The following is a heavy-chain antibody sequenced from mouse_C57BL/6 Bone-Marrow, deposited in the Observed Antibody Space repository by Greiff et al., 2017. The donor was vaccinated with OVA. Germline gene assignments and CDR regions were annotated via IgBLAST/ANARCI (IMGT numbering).Heavy chain of an antibody. CDR3: ARPRGNSAWFAY. Sequence: EVHLVESGGGLVKPGGSLKLSCAASGFTFSDYGMHWVRQAPEKGLEWVAYISSGSSTIYYADTVKGRFTITRDNANNTLFLQMTSLRSEDTAMYYCARPRGNSAWFAYWGQGTLVTVSA. D-gene: IGHD2-1*01. V-gene: IGHV5-17*01. CDR2: ISSGSSTI. J-gene: IGHJ3*01. CDR1: GFTFSDYG.